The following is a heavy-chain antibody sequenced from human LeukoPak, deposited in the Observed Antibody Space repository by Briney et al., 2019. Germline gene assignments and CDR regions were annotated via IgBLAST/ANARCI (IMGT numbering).Heavy chain of an antibody. V-gene: IGHV3-30-3*01. D-gene: IGHD5-12*01. CDR1: GFTFSSYA. J-gene: IGHJ3*02. CDR3: ARTTNSGYMKDAFDI. CDR2: VSYDGSLK. Sequence: GGSLRLSCAASGFTFSSYAIYWVRQAPGKGLEWVAVVSYDGSLKYYADSVKGRFTISRDNSKNTLDLQMNSLRLEDTAVYYCARTTNSGYMKDAFDIWGQGTMVTVSS.